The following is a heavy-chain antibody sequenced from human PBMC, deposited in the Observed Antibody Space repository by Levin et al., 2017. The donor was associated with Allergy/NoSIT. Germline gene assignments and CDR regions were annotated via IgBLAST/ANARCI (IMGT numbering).Heavy chain of an antibody. Sequence: ASVKVSCKASGYTFTSYGISWVRQAPGQGLEWMGWISAYNGNTNYAQKLQGRVTMTTDTSTSTAYMELRSLRSDDTAVYYCATLQKGHDYGDYNAFDSWGQGTMVTVSS. V-gene: IGHV1-18*01. CDR1: GYTFTSYG. J-gene: IGHJ3*02. CDR3: ATLQKGHDYGDYNAFDS. CDR2: ISAYNGNT. D-gene: IGHD4-17*01.